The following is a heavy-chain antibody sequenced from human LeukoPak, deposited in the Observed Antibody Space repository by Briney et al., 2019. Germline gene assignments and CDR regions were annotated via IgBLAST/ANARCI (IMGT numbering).Heavy chain of an antibody. J-gene: IGHJ5*02. V-gene: IGHV3-7*01. CDR1: GFTFTDYF. CDR3: ARGRGPYGWFDP. Sequence: GGSLRLSCVASGFTFTDYFMSWVRQAPGKGLEWVASIKHNGGEKYYVDSVKGRFTISRDNAKNSLYLEMSSLRVEDTAVYYCARGRGPYGWFDPWGQGTLVTVSS. D-gene: IGHD3-10*01. CDR2: IKHNGGEK.